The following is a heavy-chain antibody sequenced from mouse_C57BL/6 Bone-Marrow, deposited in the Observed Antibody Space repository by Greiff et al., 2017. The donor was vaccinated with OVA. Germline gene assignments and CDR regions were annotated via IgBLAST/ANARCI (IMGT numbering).Heavy chain of an antibody. CDR2: INSDGGST. CDR3: ARRDKDAMDY. D-gene: IGHD1-3*01. V-gene: IGHV5-2*03. J-gene: IGHJ4*01. Sequence: DVKLVESGEGLVKPGGSLKLSCESNEYEFPSHDMSWVRKTPEKRLELVAAINSDGGSTYYPDTMERRFIISRDNTKKTLYLQMSSLRSEDTALYYCARRDKDAMDYWGQGTSVTVSS. CDR1: EYEFPSHD.